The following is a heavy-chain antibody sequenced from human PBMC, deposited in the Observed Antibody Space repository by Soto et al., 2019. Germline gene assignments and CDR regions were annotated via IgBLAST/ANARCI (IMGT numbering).Heavy chain of an antibody. D-gene: IGHD1-1*01. V-gene: IGHV4-4*07. CDR1: GASISGFY. Sequence: SETLSLTCTVSGASISGFYWSWIRKSAGKGLEWIGRIYATGTTDYNLSLKSRVMMSVDTSKKQFSLKLRSVTAADTAVYYCVRDGTKTLRDWFDPSGQGISVTVS. J-gene: IGHJ5*02. CDR3: VRDGTKTLRDWFDP. CDR2: IYATGTT.